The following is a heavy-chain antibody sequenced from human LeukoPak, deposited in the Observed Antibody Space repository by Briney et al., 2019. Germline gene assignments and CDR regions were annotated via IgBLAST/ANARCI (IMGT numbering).Heavy chain of an antibody. J-gene: IGHJ4*02. D-gene: IGHD6-6*01. CDR1: GFTFRSYW. CDR2: IKQDGSET. Sequence: GGSLRLSCAASGFTFRSYWMTWVRQYPGKGLEWVANIKQDGSETYYADSVKGRFTISRDNAKRSLYLQMNSLRAEDTAVYYCASFLNAYSSSSNFDYWGQGTLVTVSS. V-gene: IGHV3-7*01. CDR3: ASFLNAYSSSSNFDY.